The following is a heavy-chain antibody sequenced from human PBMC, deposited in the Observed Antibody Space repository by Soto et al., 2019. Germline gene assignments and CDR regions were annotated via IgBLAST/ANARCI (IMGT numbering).Heavy chain of an antibody. V-gene: IGHV3-15*07. CDR2: IKSKTDGGTT. Sequence: PGGSLRLSCAASGFTFSGSAMHWVRQASGKGLEWVGRIKSKTDGGTTDYAAPVKGRFTISRDDSKNTLYLQMNSLKTEDTAVYYCTRTPSRGCISTSCRYYYYGMDVWGQGTTVTVSS. J-gene: IGHJ6*02. CDR3: TRTPSRGCISTSCRYYYYGMDV. CDR1: GFTFSGSA. D-gene: IGHD2-2*01.